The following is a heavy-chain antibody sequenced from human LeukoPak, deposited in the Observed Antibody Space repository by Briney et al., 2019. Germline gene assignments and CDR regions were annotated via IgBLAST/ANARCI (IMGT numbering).Heavy chain of an antibody. CDR3: GRDKRHVLLWFGEFLGWFDL. V-gene: IGHV3-21*01. CDR2: ISSSSSYI. Sequence: SLRLSCAASGFTFSSYSMNWVRQAPGEGVERVSSISSSSSYIYYADSVKGRFTISRDNAKNSLYLQMNSLRAENTAVYYCGRDKRHVLLWFGEFLGWFDLWGQGTLVTVSS. D-gene: IGHD3-10*01. CDR1: GFTFSSYS. J-gene: IGHJ5*02.